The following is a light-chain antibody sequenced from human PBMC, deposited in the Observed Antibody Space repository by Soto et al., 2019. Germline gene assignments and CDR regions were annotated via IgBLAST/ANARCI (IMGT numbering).Light chain of an antibody. J-gene: IGKJ4*01. Sequence: DIVLTQSPESLAVSLGERVTITCKSSQSVLYTATNRNYIAWYQQKPGQPPKLIIYWASTRESGVPDRFTGSGSGTDFSLTVSSLQTEDVAVDYCQQYFTTPRTFGGGTKLEIK. CDR3: QQYFTTPRT. V-gene: IGKV4-1*01. CDR1: QSVLYTATNRNY. CDR2: WAS.